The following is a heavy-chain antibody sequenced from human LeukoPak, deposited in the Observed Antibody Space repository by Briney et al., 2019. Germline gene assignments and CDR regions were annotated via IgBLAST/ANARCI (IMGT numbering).Heavy chain of an antibody. CDR3: ARAGYYGDDAFDL. CDR1: GFTFSDYW. Sequence: PGGSLRLSCVASGFTFSDYWMTWVRQAPGKGLEWVANIKEDGSVRYYVDSVKGRLTISRDNAKNSLYLQMNNLTAADTAIYYCARAGYYGDDAFDLWGQGTRVTVSS. J-gene: IGHJ3*01. V-gene: IGHV3-7*01. CDR2: IKEDGSVR. D-gene: IGHD2/OR15-2a*01.